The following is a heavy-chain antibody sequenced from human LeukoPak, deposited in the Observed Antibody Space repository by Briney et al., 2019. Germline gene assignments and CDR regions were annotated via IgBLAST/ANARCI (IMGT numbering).Heavy chain of an antibody. D-gene: IGHD6-19*01. CDR1: GFTLSSYW. CDR2: ISYDGSNK. Sequence: GGSLRLSCAASGFTLSSYWMHWARQAPGKGLEWVAVISYDGSNKYYADSVKGRFTISRDNSKNTLYLQMNSLRAEDTAVYYCARRRYSSDPYYFDYWGQGTLVTVSS. J-gene: IGHJ4*02. V-gene: IGHV3-30-3*01. CDR3: ARRRYSSDPYYFDY.